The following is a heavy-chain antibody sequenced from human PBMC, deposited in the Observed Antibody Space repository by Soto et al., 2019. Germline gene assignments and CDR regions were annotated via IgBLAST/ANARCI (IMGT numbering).Heavy chain of an antibody. CDR3: ARAHPYSSSWYLWFDY. CDR1: GGSISSGGYY. D-gene: IGHD6-13*01. CDR2: IYYSGST. Sequence: SETLSLTCTVSGGSISSGGYYWSWIRQHPGKGLEWIGYIYYSGSTYYNPSLKSRVSISEDTSKNQFSLKLSSVTAADTAVYYCARAHPYSSSWYLWFDYWGQGTQVTVSS. V-gene: IGHV4-31*03. J-gene: IGHJ4*02.